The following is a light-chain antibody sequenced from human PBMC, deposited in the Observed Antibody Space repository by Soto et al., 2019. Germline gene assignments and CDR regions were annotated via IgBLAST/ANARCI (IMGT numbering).Light chain of an antibody. CDR2: KAS. Sequence: DVQMTQSPSTLSASVGDRVTITCRASQSISIWLAWYQQKPGKAPKLLIYKASSLESGVPSRFSGSGSGTELTLTISSLQPDDFATYHCQQYNTYSLTFGQGTKVEIK. CDR3: QQYNTYSLT. V-gene: IGKV1-5*03. CDR1: QSISIW. J-gene: IGKJ1*01.